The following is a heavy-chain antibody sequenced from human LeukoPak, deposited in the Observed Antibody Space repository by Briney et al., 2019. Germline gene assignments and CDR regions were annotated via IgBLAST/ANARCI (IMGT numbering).Heavy chain of an antibody. CDR1: GGSISSYY. Sequence: SETLSLTCTVSGGSISSYYWSWIRQPPGKGLEWIGYIYYSGSTNYNPSLKSRVTISVGTSKNRSSLKLSSVTAADTAVYYWARGYSSSWNNWFDPWGQGTLVTVSS. CDR2: IYYSGST. J-gene: IGHJ5*02. CDR3: ARGYSSSWNNWFDP. D-gene: IGHD6-13*01. V-gene: IGHV4-59*01.